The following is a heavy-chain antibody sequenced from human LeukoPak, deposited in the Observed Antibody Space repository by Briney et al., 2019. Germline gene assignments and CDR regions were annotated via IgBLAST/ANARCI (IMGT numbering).Heavy chain of an antibody. D-gene: IGHD3-22*01. V-gene: IGHV4-39*07. J-gene: IGHJ1*01. CDR1: GGSISSSDYD. Sequence: SETLSLTCSVSGGSISSSDYDWGWIQQPPGEGLEWIGSIYHRGSTYYNPSLKSRVTISVDTSKNQFSLKMRSVTAADTAVYYCARVVQSTDSSGFYLPEYFQHWGQGTLVTVSS. CDR2: IYHRGST. CDR3: ARVVQSTDSSGFYLPEYFQH.